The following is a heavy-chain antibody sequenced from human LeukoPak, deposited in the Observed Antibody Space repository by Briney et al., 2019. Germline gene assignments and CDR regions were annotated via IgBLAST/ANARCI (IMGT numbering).Heavy chain of an antibody. V-gene: IGHV3-30*02. J-gene: IGHJ3*02. Sequence: GGSLRLSCAASGFTFSSYGMHWVRQAPGKGLEWVAFIRYDGSNKYYADSVKGRFTNSRDNSKNTLYLQMNSLRAEDTAVYYCAKNDILTGFLAEALGAFDIWGQGTMVTVSS. CDR3: AKNDILTGFLAEALGAFDI. D-gene: IGHD3-9*01. CDR1: GFTFSSYG. CDR2: IRYDGSNK.